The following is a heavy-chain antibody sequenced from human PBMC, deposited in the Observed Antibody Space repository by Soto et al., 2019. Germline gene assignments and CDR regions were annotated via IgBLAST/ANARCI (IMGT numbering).Heavy chain of an antibody. CDR1: GFTFSNAW. Sequence: GGSLRLSCAASGFTFSNAWMNWVRQAPGKGLEWVGRIKSKTDGGTTDYAAPVKGRFTISRDDSKNTLYLQMNSLKTEDTAVYYCTTDVAAVAGTRSSPWGQGTLVTVSS. CDR3: TTDVAAVAGTRSSP. D-gene: IGHD6-19*01. CDR2: IKSKTDGGTT. J-gene: IGHJ5*02. V-gene: IGHV3-15*07.